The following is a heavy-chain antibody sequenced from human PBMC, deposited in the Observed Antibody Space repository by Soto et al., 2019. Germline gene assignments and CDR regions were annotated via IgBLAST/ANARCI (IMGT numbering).Heavy chain of an antibody. CDR1: GGSISSSSYY. J-gene: IGHJ4*02. CDR3: ARHDYVDIVATITSY. D-gene: IGHD5-12*01. CDR2: IYYSGST. V-gene: IGHV4-39*01. Sequence: QLQLQESGPGLVKPSETLSLTCTVSGGSISSSSYYWGWIRQPPGKGLEWIGSIYYSGSTYYNPSLNSRVTISVDTSKNQFSLKLSSVTAADTAVYYCARHDYVDIVATITSYWGQGTLVTVSS.